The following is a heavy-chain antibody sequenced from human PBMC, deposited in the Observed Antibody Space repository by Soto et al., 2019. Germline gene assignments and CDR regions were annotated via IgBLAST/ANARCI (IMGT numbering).Heavy chain of an antibody. V-gene: IGHV4-38-2*01. CDR1: GYSISSGYY. D-gene: IGHD6-13*01. J-gene: IGHJ3*02. Sequence: SETLSLTCAVSGYSISSGYYWGWIRQPPGKGLEWIGGIYHSGSTYYNPSLKSRVTISVDTSKNQFSLKLSSVTAADTAVYYCARASKQQLDHDAFDIWGQGTMVTVSS. CDR2: IYHSGST. CDR3: ARASKQQLDHDAFDI.